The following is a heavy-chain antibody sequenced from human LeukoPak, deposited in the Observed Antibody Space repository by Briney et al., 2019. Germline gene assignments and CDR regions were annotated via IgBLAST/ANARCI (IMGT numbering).Heavy chain of an antibody. Sequence: GGSLRLSCAASGFTFRSYVMSWVRQAPGKGMEWVSAISGSGGSTYYADSVKGRFTISRDNSKNTLYLQMNSLRAEDTAVYYCANLVGSSSFDYWGQGTLVTVSS. J-gene: IGHJ4*02. CDR2: ISGSGGST. CDR1: GFTFRSYV. CDR3: ANLVGSSSFDY. V-gene: IGHV3-23*01. D-gene: IGHD6-13*01.